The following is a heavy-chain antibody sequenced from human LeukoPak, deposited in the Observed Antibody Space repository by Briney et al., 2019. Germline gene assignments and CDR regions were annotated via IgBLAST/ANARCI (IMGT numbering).Heavy chain of an antibody. J-gene: IGHJ5*02. D-gene: IGHD3-16*01. V-gene: IGHV1-2*02. CDR2: INPNSGGT. CDR3: ARDYGGLGELGPRAYNWFDP. Sequence: ASVKVSCKASGYTFTGYYMHWVRQAPGQGLEWMGWINPNSGGTNYAQKFQGRVTMTRDTSISTAYMELSRLRSDDTAVYYCARDYGGLGELGPRAYNWFDPWGQGTLVTVSS. CDR1: GYTFTGYY.